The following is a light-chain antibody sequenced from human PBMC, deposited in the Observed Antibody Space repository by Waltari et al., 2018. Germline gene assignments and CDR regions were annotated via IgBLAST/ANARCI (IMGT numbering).Light chain of an antibody. CDR3: MIWHSSAVV. Sequence: QAVLTQPASLSASPGASASLTCTLRSGINVGTYRIYWYQQKPGSPPQYPLRYKSDSDKHQGSCGPSRFSGSKDASANAGILLISGLQSEDEADYYCMIWHSSAVVFGGGTKLTVL. CDR1: SGINVGTYR. V-gene: IGLV5-45*01. J-gene: IGLJ2*01. CDR2: YKSDSDK.